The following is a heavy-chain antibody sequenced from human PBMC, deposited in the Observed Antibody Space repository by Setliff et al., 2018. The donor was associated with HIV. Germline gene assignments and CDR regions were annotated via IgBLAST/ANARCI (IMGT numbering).Heavy chain of an antibody. CDR1: GGSFSNYY. CDR2: LSPSGTT. D-gene: IGHD4-17*01. Sequence: NPSETLSLTCTVYGGSFSNYYTNWIRQPPGKGLEWIGELSPSGTTRSNPSLQSRVTISLDTSNNQFSLKLTSVTAADTAMYYCASFFVTTVTNQDYWGQGTPVTVPQ. J-gene: IGHJ4*02. CDR3: ASFFVTTVTNQDY. V-gene: IGHV4-34*01.